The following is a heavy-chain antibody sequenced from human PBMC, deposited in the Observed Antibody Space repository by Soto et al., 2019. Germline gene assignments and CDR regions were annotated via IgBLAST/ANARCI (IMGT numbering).Heavy chain of an antibody. D-gene: IGHD3-10*01. CDR1: GFTVSSNY. J-gene: IGHJ4*02. V-gene: IGHV3-66*01. CDR3: ARDLYYYGSGSYHY. Sequence: EVQLVESGGGLVQPGGSLRLSCAASGFTVSSNYMSWVRQAPGKGLEWVSVIYSGGSTYYADSVKGRFTISRDNSKNTLYLQMNSLRAEDTAVYYCARDLYYYGSGSYHYWGQGTLVTVSS. CDR2: IYSGGST.